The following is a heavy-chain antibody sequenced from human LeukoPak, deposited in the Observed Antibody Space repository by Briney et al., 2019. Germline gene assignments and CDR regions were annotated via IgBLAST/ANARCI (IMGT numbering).Heavy chain of an antibody. CDR2: IYTTGST. D-gene: IGHD1-26*01. J-gene: IGHJ4*02. Sequence: SETLSLTCTVSGGSISSGSYYWSWIRQPAGKGLEWIGRIYTTGSTNYNPSLKSRLTISVDTSKNQFSLKLSSVTAADTAVYYCAGGSYSVWSPFFWGQGTLVTVSS. CDR1: GGSISSGSYY. V-gene: IGHV4-61*02. CDR3: AGGSYSVWSPFF.